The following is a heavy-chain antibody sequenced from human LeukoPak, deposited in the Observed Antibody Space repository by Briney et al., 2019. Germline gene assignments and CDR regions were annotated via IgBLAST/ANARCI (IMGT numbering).Heavy chain of an antibody. Sequence: PGGSLRLSCAASGFTFSDYYMSWIRQAPGKGLEWVSYISSSGSTIYYADSVKGRFTISRDNAKNSLYLQMNSLRAEYTAVYYCARDPPKPGEDYYYYYYMDVWGKGTTVTVSS. CDR1: GFTFSDYY. V-gene: IGHV3-11*01. J-gene: IGHJ6*03. CDR3: ARDPPKPGEDYYYYYYMDV. CDR2: ISSSGSTI. D-gene: IGHD7-27*01.